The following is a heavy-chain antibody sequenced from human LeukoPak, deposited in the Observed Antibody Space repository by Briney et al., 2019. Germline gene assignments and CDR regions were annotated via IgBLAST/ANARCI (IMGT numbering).Heavy chain of an antibody. CDR1: GYTFTNYG. CDR3: ARDQYSSGQEDY. D-gene: IGHD6-19*01. CDR2: INAYNGHT. V-gene: IGHV1-18*01. Sequence: ASVKVSCKASGYTFTNYGISWVRQAPGQGLEWMGWINAYNGHTNYAQKLQGRVTMTTDTSTTTAYMELRSLRSDDTAVYYCARDQYSSGQEDYWGQGTLVTVSS. J-gene: IGHJ4*02.